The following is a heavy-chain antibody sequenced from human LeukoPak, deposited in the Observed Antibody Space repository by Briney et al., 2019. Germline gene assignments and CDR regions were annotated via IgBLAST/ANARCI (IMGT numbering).Heavy chain of an antibody. V-gene: IGHV3-48*01. CDR3: AKNLYCGGSCYPSALGMDV. J-gene: IGHJ6*02. D-gene: IGHD2-15*01. CDR1: GFILSNHW. Sequence: GGSVRLSCAASGFILSNHWMTWVRQAPGKGLEWVSYISSTSSTIYYADSMKGRFTISRDNAKNSLYLQMNSLRAEDTAVYYCAKNLYCGGSCYPSALGMDVWGQGTTVTVSS. CDR2: ISSTSSTI.